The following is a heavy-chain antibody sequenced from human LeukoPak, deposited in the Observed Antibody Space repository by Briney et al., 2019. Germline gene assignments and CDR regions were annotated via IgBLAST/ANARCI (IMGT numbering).Heavy chain of an antibody. CDR1: GSTFSSYW. D-gene: IGHD6-19*01. Sequence: GGSLRLSCAASGSTFSSYWMHWVRQAPGKGLVWVSRINSDGSSTSYADSVKGRFTISRDNAKNTLYLQMDSLRAEDTAVYYCARDPSRLAVGPGGFDYWGQGTLVTVSS. CDR2: INSDGSST. J-gene: IGHJ4*02. V-gene: IGHV3-74*01. CDR3: ARDPSRLAVGPGGFDY.